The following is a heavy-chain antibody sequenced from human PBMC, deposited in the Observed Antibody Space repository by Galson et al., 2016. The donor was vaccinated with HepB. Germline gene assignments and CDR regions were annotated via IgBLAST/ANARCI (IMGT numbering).Heavy chain of an antibody. CDR3: ARRIGIAARFYYYAMDV. Sequence: SVKVSCKASGYTFSSYGITWVRQAPGQGLEWMGWISVDNGNRNFAQKFQDRVTMTTDTSTSTAYMELRSLRPDDTAVYFCARRIGIAARFYYYAMDVWGQGTTVTVAS. V-gene: IGHV1-18*01. CDR2: ISVDNGNR. D-gene: IGHD6-6*01. J-gene: IGHJ6*02. CDR1: GYTFSSYG.